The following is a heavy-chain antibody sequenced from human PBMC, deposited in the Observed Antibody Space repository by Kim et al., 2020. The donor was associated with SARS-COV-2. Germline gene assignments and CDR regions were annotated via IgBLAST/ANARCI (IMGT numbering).Heavy chain of an antibody. Sequence: SETLSLTCTVSGGSVSSGSYYWSWIRQPPGKGLEWIGYIYYSGSTNYNPSLKSRVTISVDTSKNQFSLKLSSVTAADTAVYYCARDASPRGYCSGGSCYSNGMDVWGQGTTVTVSS. D-gene: IGHD2-15*01. CDR2: IYYSGST. J-gene: IGHJ6*02. CDR1: GGSVSSGSYY. CDR3: ARDASPRGYCSGGSCYSNGMDV. V-gene: IGHV4-61*01.